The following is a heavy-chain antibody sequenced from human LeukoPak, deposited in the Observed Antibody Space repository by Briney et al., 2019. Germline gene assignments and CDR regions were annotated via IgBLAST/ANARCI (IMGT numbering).Heavy chain of an antibody. CDR1: GFTFSSYG. V-gene: IGHV3-33*01. Sequence: GGSLRLSCAASGFTFSSYGMHWVRQAPGKGLEWVAVIWYDGSNKYYADSVKGRFTISRDNSENTLYLQMNSLRAEDTAVYYCARDGGDGYNLWYFDLWGRGTLVTVSS. CDR3: ARDGGDGYNLWYFDL. CDR2: IWYDGSNK. D-gene: IGHD5-24*01. J-gene: IGHJ2*01.